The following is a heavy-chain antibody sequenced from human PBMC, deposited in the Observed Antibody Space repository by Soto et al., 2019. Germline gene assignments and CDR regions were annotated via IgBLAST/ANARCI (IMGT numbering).Heavy chain of an antibody. CDR3: ARGRVATPPYQYYYMDV. Sequence: GGSLRLSCAASGFTFSSYWMSWVRQAPGKGLEWVANIKQDGSEKYYVESVKGRFTISRDNAESSVYLQMNSLRADETAVYYCARGRVATPPYQYYYMDVWGKGTTVTVSS. J-gene: IGHJ6*03. D-gene: IGHD5-12*01. CDR2: IKQDGSEK. CDR1: GFTFSSYW. V-gene: IGHV3-7*01.